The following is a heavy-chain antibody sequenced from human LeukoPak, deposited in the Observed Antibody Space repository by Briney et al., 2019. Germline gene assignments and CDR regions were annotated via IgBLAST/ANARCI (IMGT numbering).Heavy chain of an antibody. Sequence: TSETLSLTCAVSGGSFSGYYWSWIRQPPGKALDWIGGINHSGSNNYYASLKSRVTVSVDTSKNQFSLKLSSVTAADTAVYYCARGKNYYGSGSYYNAKPRPLNWFDPWGQGTLVTVFS. D-gene: IGHD3-10*01. CDR2: INHSGSN. CDR3: ARGKNYYGSGSYYNAKPRPLNWFDP. J-gene: IGHJ5*02. V-gene: IGHV4-34*01. CDR1: GGSFSGYY.